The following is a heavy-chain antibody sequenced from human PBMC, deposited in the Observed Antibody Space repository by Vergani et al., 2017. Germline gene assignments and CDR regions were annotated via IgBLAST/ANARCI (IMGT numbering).Heavy chain of an antibody. CDR1: EFILGTYW. CDR3: ARELVAGTKEIDY. D-gene: IGHD6-19*01. CDR2: IKQDGSEK. V-gene: IGHV3-7*01. Sequence: VQLVESGGGVVQPGRSLRLSCAASEFILGTYWMTWVRQAPRKGLEWVASIKQDGSEKQYVDSVKGRFTISRDNVRNLVFLEMHDLRVADTAVYYCARELVAGTKEIDYWGQGTLVTVSS. J-gene: IGHJ4*02.